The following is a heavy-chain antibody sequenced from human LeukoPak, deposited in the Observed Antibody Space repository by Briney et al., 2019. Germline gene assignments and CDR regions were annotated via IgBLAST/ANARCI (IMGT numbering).Heavy chain of an antibody. CDR2: ISGSGGST. Sequence: GGSLRLSCAASGFTFSSYGMHWVRQAPGKGLEWVSAISGSGGSTYYADSVKGRFTISRDNSKNTLYLQMNSLRAEDTAVYYCAEGGIAVAGTKFDYWGQGTLVTVSS. V-gene: IGHV3-23*01. D-gene: IGHD6-19*01. CDR1: GFTFSSYG. CDR3: AEGGIAVAGTKFDY. J-gene: IGHJ4*02.